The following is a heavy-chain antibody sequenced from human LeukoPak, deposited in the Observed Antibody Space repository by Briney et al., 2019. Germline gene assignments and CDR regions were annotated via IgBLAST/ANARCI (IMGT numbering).Heavy chain of an antibody. J-gene: IGHJ5*02. CDR2: ISRSGGST. V-gene: IGHV3-23*01. CDR3: AKGSDILTGYLNWFDP. CDR1: GFTFSSYA. Sequence: GGSLRLSCAASGFTFSSYAMSWGRQAPGKGLEWVSAISRSGGSTYYADSVKGRFTISRDNSKNTLYLQMNSLRAEGTAVYYCAKGSDILTGYLNWFDPWGQGTLVTVSS. D-gene: IGHD3-9*01.